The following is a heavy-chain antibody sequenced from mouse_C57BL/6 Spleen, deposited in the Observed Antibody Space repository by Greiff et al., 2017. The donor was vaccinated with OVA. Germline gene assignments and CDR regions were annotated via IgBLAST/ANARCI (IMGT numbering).Heavy chain of an antibody. D-gene: IGHD1-1*01. CDR1: GYAFSSSW. CDR3: ARGEYYYGLYFDY. CDR2: IYPGDGDT. J-gene: IGHJ2*01. V-gene: IGHV1-82*01. Sequence: VQLQQSGPELVKPGASVKISCKASGYAFSSSWMNWVKQRPGKGLEWIGRIYPGDGDTNYNGKFKGKATLTADKSSSTAYMQLSSLTSEDSAVYFCARGEYYYGLYFDYWGQGTTLTDSS.